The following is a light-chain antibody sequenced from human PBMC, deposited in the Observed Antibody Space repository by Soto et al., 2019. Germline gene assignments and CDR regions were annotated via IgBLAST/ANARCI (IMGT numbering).Light chain of an antibody. CDR1: SDDVGAYNS. CDR3: CSSAPGSTYV. V-gene: IGLV2-23*01. CDR2: KGT. Sequence: QSALAQPASVSGSPGQSITISCTGTSDDVGAYNSVSWYQHLPHEAPQVILYKGTQRPSGVSSRFSGSTSGNAASLTISGLQADDEADYCCCSSAPGSTYVFGTGTKVTVL. J-gene: IGLJ1*01.